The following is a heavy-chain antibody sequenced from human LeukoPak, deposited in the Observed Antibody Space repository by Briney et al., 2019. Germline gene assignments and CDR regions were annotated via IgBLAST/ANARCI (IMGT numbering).Heavy chain of an antibody. Sequence: PSQTLSFTCTVSGGSISSGGYYWVWIRQHTGKGLEWIGFIYYSGSTNYNPSLKTRLHLSVDTSKNRFSLKLSSVTAADTAVYYCASSPRLTTSWFLFDSWGHGTLVTVSS. V-gene: IGHV4-31*03. CDR3: ASSPRLTTSWFLFDS. J-gene: IGHJ5*01. D-gene: IGHD2-2*01. CDR1: GGSISSGGYY. CDR2: IYYSGST.